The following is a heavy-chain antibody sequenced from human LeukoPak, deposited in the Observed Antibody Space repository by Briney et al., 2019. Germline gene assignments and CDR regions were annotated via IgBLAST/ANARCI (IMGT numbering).Heavy chain of an antibody. J-gene: IGHJ4*02. D-gene: IGHD2-2*01. CDR3: ARHPPDCSSTSCHTDY. CDR1: GFTFSSYS. CDR2: ISSSSSYI. Sequence: PGGSLRLSCAASGFTFSSYSMNWVRQAPGKGLEWVSSISSSSSYIYYADSVKGRFTISRDNAKNSLYLQMNSLRAEDTAVYYCARHPPDCSSTSCHTDYWGQGTLVTVSS. V-gene: IGHV3-21*01.